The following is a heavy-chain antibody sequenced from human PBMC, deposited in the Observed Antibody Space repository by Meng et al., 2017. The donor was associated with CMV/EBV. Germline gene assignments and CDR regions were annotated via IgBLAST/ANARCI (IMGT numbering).Heavy chain of an antibody. Sequence: GESLKISCAASGFTFSSYWMYWVRQAPGKGLVWVSRIKSDGSSTTYADSVKGRFTISRDNAKNTLYLQMNSLRADDTGVYYCGGGRGGSYSAYWGQGTLVTVSS. V-gene: IGHV3-74*01. D-gene: IGHD2-15*01. CDR2: IKSDGSST. CDR3: GGGRGGSYSAY. J-gene: IGHJ4*02. CDR1: GFTFSSYW.